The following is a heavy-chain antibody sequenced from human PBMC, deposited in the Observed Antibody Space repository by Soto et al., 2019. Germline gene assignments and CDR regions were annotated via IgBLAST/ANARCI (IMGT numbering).Heavy chain of an antibody. V-gene: IGHV4-34*01. D-gene: IGHD1-1*01. J-gene: IGHJ4*02. Sequence: PSETLSLTCAVYSGSFSGHYWNWIRQPPGKGLEWIGEINQSGSTNYNPSLKSRLSMSVDTSKNQFSLTMKSVTAADTGVYYCASHPLNWSDADSWGQGVLVTVSS. CDR3: ASHPLNWSDADS. CDR2: INQSGST. CDR1: SGSFSGHY.